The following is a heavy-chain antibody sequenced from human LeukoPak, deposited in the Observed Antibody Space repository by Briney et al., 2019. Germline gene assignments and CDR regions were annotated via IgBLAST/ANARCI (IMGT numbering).Heavy chain of an antibody. J-gene: IGHJ4*02. CDR1: GGSISSSSYY. V-gene: IGHV4-39*01. Sequence: PSETLSLTCTVSGGSISSSSYYWGWIRQPPGKGLEWIGSIYYSGSTYYNPSLKSRVTISVDTSKNQSSLKLSSVTAADTAVYYCARVVVPAARLRFLELPRQGYFDYWGQGTLVTVSS. D-gene: IGHD3-3*01. CDR3: ARVVVPAARLRFLELPRQGYFDY. CDR2: IYYSGST.